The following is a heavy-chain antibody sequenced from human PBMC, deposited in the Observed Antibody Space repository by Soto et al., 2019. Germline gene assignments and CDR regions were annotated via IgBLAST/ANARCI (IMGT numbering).Heavy chain of an antibody. D-gene: IGHD6-19*01. Sequence: VKVSCKASGGTFSSYAISWVRQAPGQGLEWMGGIIPIFGTANYAQKFQGRVTITADESTSTAYMELSSLRSEDTAVYYCATESYGYSSGWYSYYYGMDVWGQGTTVTVSS. CDR3: ATESYGYSSGWYSYYYGMDV. CDR2: IIPIFGTA. V-gene: IGHV1-69*13. CDR1: GGTFSSYA. J-gene: IGHJ6*02.